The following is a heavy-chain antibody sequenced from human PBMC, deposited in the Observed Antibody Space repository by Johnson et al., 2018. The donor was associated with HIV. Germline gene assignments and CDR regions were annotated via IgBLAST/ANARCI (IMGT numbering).Heavy chain of an antibody. D-gene: IGHD5-18*01. J-gene: IGHJ3*02. CDR1: GFTFSSYD. V-gene: IGHV3-13*01. CDR3: AKVINPSGVDTAMVTVLDAFDI. Sequence: VQLVESGGGLVQPGGSLRLSCAASGFTFSSYDMHWVRQTTGKGLEWVSAIGTAGDAYYPGSVKGRFTISRDNAKNNLFLEMNSLRTDDTAVYYCAKVINPSGVDTAMVTVLDAFDIWGQGTMVTVSS. CDR2: IGTAGDA.